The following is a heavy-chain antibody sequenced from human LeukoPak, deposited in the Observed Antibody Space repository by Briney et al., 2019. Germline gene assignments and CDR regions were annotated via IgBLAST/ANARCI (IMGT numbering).Heavy chain of an antibody. Sequence: SETLSLTCTVSGGSISGYYWSWIRQAAGKGLEWIGRIYSSGTTNYNPSLRSRVSMSVDTSNNQFSLHLDSVTAADSAVYYCAKYTFGSDYFAYWGRGTLVTVSS. CDR3: AKYTFGSDYFAY. J-gene: IGHJ4*02. D-gene: IGHD5-18*01. V-gene: IGHV4-4*07. CDR2: IYSSGTT. CDR1: GGSISGYY.